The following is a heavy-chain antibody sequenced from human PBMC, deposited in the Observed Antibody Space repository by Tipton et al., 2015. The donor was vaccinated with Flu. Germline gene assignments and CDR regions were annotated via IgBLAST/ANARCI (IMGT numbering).Heavy chain of an antibody. CDR2: ISSSGSTI. V-gene: IGHV3-48*03. CDR1: GFTFSSYE. D-gene: IGHD3-22*01. CDR3: ARDGGYYDSSGYYRRPSYFDY. J-gene: IGHJ4*02. Sequence: SLRLSCAASGFTFSSYEMNWVRQAPGKGLEWVSYISSSGSTIYYADSVKGRFTISRDNAKNSLYLQMNSLRAEDTAVYYCARDGGYYDSSGYYRRPSYFDYWGQGTLVTVSS.